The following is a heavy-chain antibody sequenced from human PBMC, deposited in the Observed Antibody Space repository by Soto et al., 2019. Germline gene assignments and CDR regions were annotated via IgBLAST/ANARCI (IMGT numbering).Heavy chain of an antibody. CDR2: ISASGIST. Sequence: EVQLLESGGGLVQPGGSLKLSCAASGFTFSTSALSWVRQAPGMGLEWVSAISASGISTFYTDAVKGRFTISRDNSKNTLYLQINSLRAEDTAVYYCAKDHYRVSDYWGQGTLLTVSS. D-gene: IGHD3-10*01. CDR3: AKDHYRVSDY. J-gene: IGHJ4*02. CDR1: GFTFSTSA. V-gene: IGHV3-23*01.